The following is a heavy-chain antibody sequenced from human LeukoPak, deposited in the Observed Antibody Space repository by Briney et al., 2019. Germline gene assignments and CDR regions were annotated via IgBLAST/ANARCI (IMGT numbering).Heavy chain of an antibody. CDR3: ARDVISVVRGFYYYYGMDV. CDR2: VNHGGTT. D-gene: IGHD3-10*01. CDR1: DGSFSGYH. V-gene: IGHV4-34*01. J-gene: IGHJ6*04. Sequence: SETLSLTCAVFDGSFSGYHWSWIRQSPGKGLEWIGEVNHGGTTIYNPSLKSRVTISVDTTKNQFSLKLSSVTAADTAVYYCARDVISVVRGFYYYYGMDVWGKGTTVTVSS.